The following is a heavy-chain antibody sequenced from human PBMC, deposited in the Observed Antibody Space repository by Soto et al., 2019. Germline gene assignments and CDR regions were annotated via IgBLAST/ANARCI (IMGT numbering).Heavy chain of an antibody. CDR3: ARQIGDDPFDI. CDR1: GGSISTYY. V-gene: IGHV4-4*09. CDR2: IYRTGST. J-gene: IGHJ3*02. D-gene: IGHD3-3*01. Sequence: SETLSLTCTVSGGSISTYYWSWIRQSPDKGLEWIGYIYRTGSTHYNPSLNSRAAISLGTSRNQFSLQLNSVTAADTAVYFCARQIGDDPFDIWGQGTMVTVSS.